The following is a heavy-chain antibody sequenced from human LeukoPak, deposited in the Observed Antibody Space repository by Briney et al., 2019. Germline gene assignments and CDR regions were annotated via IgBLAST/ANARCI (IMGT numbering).Heavy chain of an antibody. V-gene: IGHV5-51*01. Sequence: HGESLKICCKGFGYSFTSYWIGWVRQMPGKGLEWMGIVYPGDSDTRYSPSFQGQVTISADKSISTAYLQWSSLKASDTAMYYCARLGYSGSSLGAFDIWGQGTMVTVSS. J-gene: IGHJ3*02. D-gene: IGHD1-26*01. CDR3: ARLGYSGSSLGAFDI. CDR2: VYPGDSDT. CDR1: GYSFTSYW.